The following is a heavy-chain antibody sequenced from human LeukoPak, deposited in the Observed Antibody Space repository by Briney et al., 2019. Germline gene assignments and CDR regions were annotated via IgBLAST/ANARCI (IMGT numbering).Heavy chain of an antibody. CDR1: GYTFTSYD. J-gene: IGHJ5*02. V-gene: IGHV1-8*01. CDR2: MNPNSGNT. Sequence: GASVTVSCTASGYTFTSYDINWVRQAPGQGLEWMGWMNPNSGNTGYAQKFQGRVTMTRNTSISTAYMELSSLRSEDTAVYYCALAPAAMMEGFDPWGQGTLVTVSS. D-gene: IGHD2-2*01. CDR3: ALAPAAMMEGFDP.